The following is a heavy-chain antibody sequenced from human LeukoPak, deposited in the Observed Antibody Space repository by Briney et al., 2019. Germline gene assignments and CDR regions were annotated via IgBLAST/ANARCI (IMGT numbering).Heavy chain of an antibody. Sequence: PRRSLRFSCTASGFTFSTYDMHWVRQAPGKGLEWVAVTSYDGSNENYADSVKGRFTISRDNSKSTLFLQMNSLRAEDTAVYYCAKAPNSYGSSLDYWGQGTLVTVSS. J-gene: IGHJ4*02. CDR1: GFTFSTYD. D-gene: IGHD5-18*01. V-gene: IGHV3-30*18. CDR3: AKAPNSYGSSLDY. CDR2: TSYDGSNE.